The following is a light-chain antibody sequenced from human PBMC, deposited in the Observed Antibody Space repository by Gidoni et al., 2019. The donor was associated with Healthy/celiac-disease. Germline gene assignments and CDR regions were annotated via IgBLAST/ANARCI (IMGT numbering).Light chain of an antibody. V-gene: IGKV1-5*03. J-gene: IGKJ1*01. CDR2: KAS. CDR3: QQYNSIRWT. Sequence: DIQMTQSPSTLSASVGDRVTITCRASQSISSWLAWYQQKPGKAPKLLIYKASSLESGVPSRFSGSGSGTEFTLTISSLQPDDFATYYCQQYNSIRWTFGQGTKVEIK. CDR1: QSISSW.